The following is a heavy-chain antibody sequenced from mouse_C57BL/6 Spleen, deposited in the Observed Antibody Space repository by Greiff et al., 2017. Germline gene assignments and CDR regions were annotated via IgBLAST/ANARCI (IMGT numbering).Heavy chain of an antibody. CDR3: ARSLITTPHWYFDV. Sequence: EVQLQQSGPELVKPGASVKMSCKASGYTFTDYNMHWVKQSHGKSLEWIGYINPNNGGTSSNQKCKGKATLTVTKSSRTAYMELRSLTSEDSAVYYCARSLITTPHWYFDVWGTGTTVTVSS. J-gene: IGHJ1*03. V-gene: IGHV1-22*01. CDR1: GYTFTDYN. CDR2: INPNNGGT. D-gene: IGHD1-1*01.